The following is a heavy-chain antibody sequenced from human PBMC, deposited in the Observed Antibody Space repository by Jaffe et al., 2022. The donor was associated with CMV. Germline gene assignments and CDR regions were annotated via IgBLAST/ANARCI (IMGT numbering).Heavy chain of an antibody. CDR1: GFTFSSYS. V-gene: IGHV3-48*02. CDR3: AREASSYGSGMGDHDFDY. Sequence: EVQLVESGGGLVQPGGSLRLSCAASGFTFSSYSMNWVRQAPGKGLEWVSYISSSSSTIYYADSVKGRFTISRDNAKNSLYLQMNSLRDEDTAVYYCAREASSYGSGMGDHDFDYWGQGTLVTVSS. J-gene: IGHJ4*02. D-gene: IGHD3-10*01. CDR2: ISSSSSTI.